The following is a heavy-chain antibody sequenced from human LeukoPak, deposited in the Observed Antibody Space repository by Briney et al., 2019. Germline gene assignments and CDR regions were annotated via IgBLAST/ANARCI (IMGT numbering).Heavy chain of an antibody. CDR1: GGTFSGYA. J-gene: IGHJ4*02. Sequence: SVKVSCKASGGTFSGYAISWVRQAPGQGLEWMGGIIPIFGTANYAQKFQGRVTITADESTSTAYMELSSLRSEDTAVYYCARDRLEDYYDSSGYPPFDYWGQGTLVTVSS. CDR3: ARDRLEDYYDSSGYPPFDY. CDR2: IIPIFGTA. V-gene: IGHV1-69*13. D-gene: IGHD3-22*01.